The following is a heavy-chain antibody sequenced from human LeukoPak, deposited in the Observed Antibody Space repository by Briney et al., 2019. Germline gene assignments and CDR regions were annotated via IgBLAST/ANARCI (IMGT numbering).Heavy chain of an antibody. V-gene: IGHV3-48*01. CDR2: ISSSSSTI. J-gene: IGHJ2*01. Sequence: GGSLRLSCAASGFTFSSYSMNWVRQAPGKGLEWVSYISSSSSTIYYADSVKGRFTISRDNSKNTLYLQMNSLRAEDTAVYYCARDKVYYYDRSGYSYYWYFDLWGRGTLVTASS. CDR3: ARDKVYYYDRSGYSYYWYFDL. CDR1: GFTFSSYS. D-gene: IGHD3-22*01.